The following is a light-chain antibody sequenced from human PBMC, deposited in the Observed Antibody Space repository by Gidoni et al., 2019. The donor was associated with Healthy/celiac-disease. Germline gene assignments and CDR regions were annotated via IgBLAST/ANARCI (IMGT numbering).Light chain of an antibody. CDR2: GAS. J-gene: IGKJ1*01. Sequence: EIVMTQSPATLSVSPGERATLSCRASQSVSSNLAWYQQKPGQAPRLLIYGASTRATGIPARFSGSGSVTEFTLPISSLQSEDFAVYYCQQYNNWPWTFGQGTKVEIK. CDR3: QQYNNWPWT. V-gene: IGKV3-15*01. CDR1: QSVSSN.